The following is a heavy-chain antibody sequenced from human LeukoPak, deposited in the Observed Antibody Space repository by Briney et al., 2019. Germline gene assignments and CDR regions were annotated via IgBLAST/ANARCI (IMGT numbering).Heavy chain of an antibody. CDR1: GFTFSNYG. V-gene: IGHV3-30*18. CDR2: ISYDGSNK. Sequence: GRSLRLSCAASGFTFSNYGMHWVRQAPGKGLEWVAVISYDGSNKYYADSVKGRFAIPRDNSKNTLYLQMNSLRAEDTAVYYCAKAYGYCTTTSCSHEEFDYWGQGTLVTVSS. CDR3: AKAYGYCTTTSCSHEEFDY. J-gene: IGHJ4*02. D-gene: IGHD2-2*01.